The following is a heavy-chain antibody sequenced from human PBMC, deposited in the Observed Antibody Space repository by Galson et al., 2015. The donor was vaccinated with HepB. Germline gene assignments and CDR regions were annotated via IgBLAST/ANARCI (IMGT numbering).Heavy chain of an antibody. CDR1: GYTFTGYY. Sequence: SVKVSCKASGYTFTGYYMHWVRQAPGQGLEWMGRINPNSGGTNYAQKFQGRVTMTRDTSISTAYMELSRLRSDDTAVYYCARVPRYCSSTSCYLFDYWGQGTLVTVSS. J-gene: IGHJ4*02. D-gene: IGHD2-2*01. CDR2: INPNSGGT. CDR3: ARVPRYCSSTSCYLFDY. V-gene: IGHV1-2*06.